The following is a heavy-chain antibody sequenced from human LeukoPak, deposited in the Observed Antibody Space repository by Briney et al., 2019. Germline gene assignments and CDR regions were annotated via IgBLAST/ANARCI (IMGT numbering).Heavy chain of an antibody. D-gene: IGHD3-3*01. CDR3: ARGIVYDFWSGYYPPSYYYYYMDV. J-gene: IGHJ6*03. CDR2: IYYSGST. CDR1: GGSISSHY. V-gene: IGHV4-59*11. Sequence: PSETLSLTCTVSGGSISSHYWSWIRQPPGKGLEWIGYIYYSGSTNYNPSLKSRVTISVDTSKNQFSLKLSSVTAADTAVYYCARGIVYDFWSGYYPPSYYYYYMDVWGKGTTVTVSS.